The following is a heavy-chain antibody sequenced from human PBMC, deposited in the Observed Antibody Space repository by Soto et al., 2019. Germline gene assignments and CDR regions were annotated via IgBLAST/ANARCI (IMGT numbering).Heavy chain of an antibody. V-gene: IGHV3-30-3*01. CDR3: ARDLAATLFDY. CDR2: ISYDGSNK. J-gene: IGHJ4*02. Sequence: QVQLVESGGGVVQPGRSLRLSCAASGFTFSSYAMHWVRQAPGKGLEWVAVISYDGSNKYYADSVKGRFTISRDNSKNTLYLQMNSLRAEETAVYYCARDLAATLFDYWGQGTLVTVSS. CDR1: GFTFSSYA. D-gene: IGHD2-15*01.